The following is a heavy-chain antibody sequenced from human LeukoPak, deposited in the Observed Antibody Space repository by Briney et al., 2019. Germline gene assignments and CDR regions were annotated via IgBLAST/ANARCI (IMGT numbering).Heavy chain of an antibody. CDR1: GGTFSSYA. V-gene: IGHV1-69*05. Sequence: ASVKVSCKASGGTFSSYAISWVRQAPGQGLEWMGRIIPIFGTANYAQKFQGRVTITTDESTSTAYKELSSLRSEDTAVYYCARSPVPAAIPDPNLLHYYYMDVWGKGTTVTVSS. CDR3: ARSPVPAAIPDPNLLHYYYMDV. CDR2: IIPIFGTA. J-gene: IGHJ6*03. D-gene: IGHD2-2*01.